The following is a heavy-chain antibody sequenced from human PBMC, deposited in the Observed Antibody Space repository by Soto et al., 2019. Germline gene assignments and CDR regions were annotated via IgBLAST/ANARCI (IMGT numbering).Heavy chain of an antibody. CDR1: GFTFSSYG. Sequence: QVQLVESGGGVVQPGRSLRLSCAASGFTFSSYGMHWVRQAPGKGLESVAVISYDGSNKYYADSVKGRFTISRDNSKNTLFLQMNSPRAEDTAVYYCAKVGVSLRYFDWLLSDFDYWGQGTLVTVSS. V-gene: IGHV3-30*18. J-gene: IGHJ4*02. D-gene: IGHD3-9*01. CDR3: AKVGVSLRYFDWLLSDFDY. CDR2: ISYDGSNK.